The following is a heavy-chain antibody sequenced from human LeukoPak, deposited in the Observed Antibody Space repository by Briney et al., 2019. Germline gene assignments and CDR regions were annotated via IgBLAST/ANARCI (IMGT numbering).Heavy chain of an antibody. CDR1: GFTLSSYS. Sequence: GSLRLSCAASGFTLSSYSMTWVRQAPGKGLEWVAIIKEDGSELNYVDSVKGRFSISRDNAKNSLYLQMNSLRAEDTAVYYCARGRGWLQFDYWGQGTLVTVSS. CDR2: IKEDGSEL. CDR3: ARGRGWLQFDY. V-gene: IGHV3-7*01. D-gene: IGHD5-24*01. J-gene: IGHJ4*02.